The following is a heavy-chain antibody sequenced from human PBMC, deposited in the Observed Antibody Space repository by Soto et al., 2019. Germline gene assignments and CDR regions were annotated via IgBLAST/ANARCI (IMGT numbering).Heavy chain of an antibody. V-gene: IGHV4-39*01. CDR3: ARQDYDFWSGRRTHYYGMDV. D-gene: IGHD3-3*01. J-gene: IGHJ6*02. Sequence: SETLSLTCTVSGGSISSSSYYWGWIRQPPGKGLEWIGSIYYSGSTYYNPSLKSRVTISVDTSKNQFSLKLSSVTAADTAVYYCARQDYDFWSGRRTHYYGMDVWGQGTTVTVSS. CDR1: GGSISSSSYY. CDR2: IYYSGST.